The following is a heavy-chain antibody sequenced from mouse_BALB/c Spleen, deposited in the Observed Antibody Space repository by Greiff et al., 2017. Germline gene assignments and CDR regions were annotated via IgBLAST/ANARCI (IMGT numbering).Heavy chain of an antibody. D-gene: IGHD2-10*02. Sequence: QVQLQQPGAELVKPGASVKMSCKASGYTFTSYWMHWVKQRPGQGLEWIGVIDPSDSYTSYNQKFKGKATLTVDTSSSTAYMQLSSLTSEDSAVYYCTRSREYGNYDYYAMDYWGQGTSVTVSS. CDR2: IDPSDSYT. J-gene: IGHJ4*01. CDR3: TRSREYGNYDYYAMDY. V-gene: IGHV1S127*01. CDR1: GYTFTSYW.